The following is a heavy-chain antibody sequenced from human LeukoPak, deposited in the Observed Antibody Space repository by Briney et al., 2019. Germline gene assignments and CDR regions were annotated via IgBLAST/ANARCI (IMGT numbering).Heavy chain of an antibody. CDR1: GYSFTNYL. Sequence: GESLKISCKGCGYSFTNYLIAWVRQMAGKGLEWMGIIYPDDSDTRYSPSFRGQVTISADKSIMTAYLQWSSPKASDTAMYYCARIWLRAFDIWGQGTMVTVSS. D-gene: IGHD3-16*01. V-gene: IGHV5-51*01. CDR3: ARIWLRAFDI. J-gene: IGHJ3*02. CDR2: IYPDDSDT.